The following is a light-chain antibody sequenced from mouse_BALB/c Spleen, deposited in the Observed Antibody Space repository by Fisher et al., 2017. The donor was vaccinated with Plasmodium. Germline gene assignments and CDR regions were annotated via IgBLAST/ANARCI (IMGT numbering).Light chain of an antibody. V-gene: IGKV5-43*01. CDR3: QHSNSWPLT. J-gene: IGKJ5*01. CDR2: YTS. CDR1: QSISNK. Sequence: DIVMTQSTVTLSVTPGDSVSLSCRASQSISNKLHWYQKKSHESPRLLINYTSQSSSGIPSRFSCSGSGTDFTLSINSVETEDFGVYFCQHSNSWPLTFGAGTKLELK.